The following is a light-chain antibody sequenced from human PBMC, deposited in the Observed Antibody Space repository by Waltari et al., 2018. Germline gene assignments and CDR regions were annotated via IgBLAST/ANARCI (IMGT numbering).Light chain of an antibody. CDR1: QSVYNNY. Sequence: EIVLTQSPGTLSLSPGERATLSCRASQSVYNNYLAWYQQKPGQAPGLIIYGASVRDTGIPDRVSGSGSGTDFTLTISRLEAEDFAVYYCQQYATTPWTFGQGTKVDIK. J-gene: IGKJ1*01. V-gene: IGKV3-20*01. CDR3: QQYATTPWT. CDR2: GAS.